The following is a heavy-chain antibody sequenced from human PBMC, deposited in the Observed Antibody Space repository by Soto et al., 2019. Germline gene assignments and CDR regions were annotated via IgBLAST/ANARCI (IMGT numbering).Heavy chain of an antibody. V-gene: IGHV3-48*01. CDR3: ARSYYDSSASYASYGMDV. J-gene: IGHJ6*02. Sequence: PGGSLRLSCAASGFTFSDYSMNWVRQAPGKGLEWVSYIVSSGTTIYYADSVKGRFTISRDNAKNSLYLQMNSLRAEDTAVYYCARSYYDSSASYASYGMDVWGQGTTVTVSS. CDR2: IVSSGTTI. CDR1: GFTFSDYS. D-gene: IGHD3-22*01.